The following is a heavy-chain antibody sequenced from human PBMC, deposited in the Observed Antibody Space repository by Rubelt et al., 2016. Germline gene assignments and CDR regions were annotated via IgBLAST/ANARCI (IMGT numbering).Heavy chain of an antibody. CDR3: ARGDTIDDY. D-gene: IGHD2-2*01. V-gene: IGHV6-1*01. CDR2: TYYRSQRYN. CDR1: GDSVSSNSAS. J-gene: IGHJ4*02. Sequence: QVQLQQSGPGLVKPSQTLSLTCAISGDSVSSNSASWNWIRHSPSRGLEWLGRTYYRSQRYNDYAIFVNSRITINPDKTKDQFSLQMNSVTPEDTAVDDCARGDTIDDYWGQGTLVTVSS.